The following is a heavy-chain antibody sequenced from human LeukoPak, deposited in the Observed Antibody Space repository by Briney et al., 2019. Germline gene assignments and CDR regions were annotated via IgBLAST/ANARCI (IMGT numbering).Heavy chain of an antibody. D-gene: IGHD4-11*01. V-gene: IGHV4-59*05. CDR3: ASLRERSYYARGFDY. CDR1: GGSISNYY. CDR2: IYYSGST. J-gene: IGHJ4*02. Sequence: PSETLSLTCTVSGGSISNYYWNWIRQPPGKGLEWIGSIYYSGSTYYNPSLKSRVTISVDTSKNQFSLKLSSVTAADTAVYYCASLRERSYYARGFDYWGQGTLVTVSS.